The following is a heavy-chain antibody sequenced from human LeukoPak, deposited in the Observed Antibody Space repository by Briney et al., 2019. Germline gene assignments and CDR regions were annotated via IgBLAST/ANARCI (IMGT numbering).Heavy chain of an antibody. J-gene: IGHJ4*02. CDR1: GFTFSTYA. V-gene: IGHV3-48*03. D-gene: IGHD6-6*01. Sequence: GGSPRLSCAASGFTFSTYAMTWVRQAPGKGLEWVSYISSGASAIYYADSVEGRFTISRDNAQNSLYLQMNSLRAEDTAVHYCARENEYSSSSFDYWGQGTLVTVSS. CDR2: ISSGASAI. CDR3: ARENEYSSSSFDY.